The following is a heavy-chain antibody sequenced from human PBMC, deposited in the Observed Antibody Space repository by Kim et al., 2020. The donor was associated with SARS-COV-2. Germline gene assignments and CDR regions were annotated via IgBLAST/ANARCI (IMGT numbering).Heavy chain of an antibody. Sequence: GGSLRLSCAASGFTFSTHWMAWVRQLPGKGLEWVANIKEDGTEQYYADSLMGRFMISRDNSKNSLYLQMNSLRAEDTAVYYCARVHGSGSWAIDVWGQGTTVTVSS. V-gene: IGHV3-7*03. CDR2: IKEDGTEQ. D-gene: IGHD3-10*01. CDR1: GFTFSTHW. CDR3: ARVHGSGSWAIDV. J-gene: IGHJ6*02.